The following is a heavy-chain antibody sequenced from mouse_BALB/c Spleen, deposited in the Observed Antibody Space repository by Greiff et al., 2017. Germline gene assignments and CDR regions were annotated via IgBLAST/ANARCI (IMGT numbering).Heavy chain of an antibody. D-gene: IGHD2-10*02. CDR3: ARRYDYYAMDY. CDR1: GYTFTDYA. J-gene: IGHJ4*01. CDR2: ISTYYGDA. V-gene: IGHV1S137*01. Sequence: VQLQQSGAELVRPGVSVKISCKGSGYTFTDYAMHWVKQSHAKSLEWIGVISTYYGDASYNQKFKGKATMTVDKSSSTAYMELARLTSEDSAIYYCARRYDYYAMDYWGQGTSVTVSS.